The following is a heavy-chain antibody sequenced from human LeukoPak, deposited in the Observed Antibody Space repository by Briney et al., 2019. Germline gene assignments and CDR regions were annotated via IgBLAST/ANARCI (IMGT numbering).Heavy chain of an antibody. V-gene: IGHV3-48*03. Sequence: PGGSLRLSCVASGFSLSRYWMSWVRQAPGKGLEWLSYISGSGDTIYYAESVKGRFTISRDNAKNSLYLQMSSLRAEDTAVYYCESAYGGLLEYWGQGTLVTVSS. D-gene: IGHD3-16*01. CDR3: ESAYGGLLEY. CDR1: GFSLSRYW. CDR2: ISGSGDTI. J-gene: IGHJ4*02.